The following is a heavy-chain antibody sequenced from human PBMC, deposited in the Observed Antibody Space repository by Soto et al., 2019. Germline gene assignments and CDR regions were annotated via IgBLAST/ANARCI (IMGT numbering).Heavy chain of an antibody. V-gene: IGHV3-48*02. Sequence: GGSLRLSCAASGFTFSSYSMNWVRQAPGKGLEWVSYISSSSSTIYYADSVKGRFTISRDNAKNSLYLQMNSLRDEDTAVYYCARDPKSGSSSWYGPGYYGMDVWGQGTTVTVSS. J-gene: IGHJ6*02. CDR3: ARDPKSGSSSWYGPGYYGMDV. D-gene: IGHD6-13*01. CDR2: ISSSSSTI. CDR1: GFTFSSYS.